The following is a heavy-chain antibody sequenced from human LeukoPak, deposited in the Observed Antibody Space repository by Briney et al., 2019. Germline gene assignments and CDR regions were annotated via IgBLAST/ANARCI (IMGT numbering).Heavy chain of an antibody. D-gene: IGHD6-13*01. J-gene: IGHJ4*02. Sequence: SETLSLTCAVYGGSFSGYYWSWIRQPPGKGLEWIGEINHSGSTNYNPSLKSRVTISVATSKNQFSLKLSSVTAADTAVYYCARGSVAAAGTGLGYWGQGTLVTVSS. CDR1: GGSFSGYY. V-gene: IGHV4-34*01. CDR2: INHSGST. CDR3: ARGSVAAAGTGLGY.